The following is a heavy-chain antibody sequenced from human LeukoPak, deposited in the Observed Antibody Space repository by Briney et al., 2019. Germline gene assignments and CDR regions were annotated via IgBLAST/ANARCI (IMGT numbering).Heavy chain of an antibody. V-gene: IGHV3-49*03. J-gene: IGHJ6*02. D-gene: IGHD6-6*01. CDR2: IRSKAYGGTT. CDR1: GFTFGDYA. CDR3: TTTVRDYYYGMDV. Sequence: GGSLRLSCTASGFTFGDYAMSWFRQAPGKGLEWVGFIRSKAYGGTTEYAASVKGRFTISRDDSKSIAYLQMNSLKTEDTAVYYCTTTVRDYYYGMDVWGQGTTVTVSS.